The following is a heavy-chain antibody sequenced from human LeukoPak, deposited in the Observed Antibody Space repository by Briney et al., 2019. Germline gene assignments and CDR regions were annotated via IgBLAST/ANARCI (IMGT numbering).Heavy chain of an antibody. CDR2: ISSSSSTI. CDR3: ARASIVVVVAAPDY. D-gene: IGHD2-15*01. Sequence: GGSLRLSCAASGFTFSSYEMNWVRQAPGKGLEWVSYISSSSSTIYYADSVKGRFTISRDNAKNSLYLQMNSLRAEDTAVYYCARASIVVVVAAPDYWGQGTLVTVSS. J-gene: IGHJ4*02. V-gene: IGHV3-48*01. CDR1: GFTFSSYE.